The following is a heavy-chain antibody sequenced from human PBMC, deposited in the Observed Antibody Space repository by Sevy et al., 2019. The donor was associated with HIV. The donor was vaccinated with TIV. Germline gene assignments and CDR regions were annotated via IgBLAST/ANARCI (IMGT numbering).Heavy chain of an antibody. V-gene: IGHV3-30-3*01. CDR2: ISYGGGSK. CDR3: ARGHQKLGQHLDIDY. D-gene: IGHD6-13*01. J-gene: IGHJ4*01. CDR1: GLTFNTYA. Sequence: GGSLRLSCAAFGLTFNTYAMYWVRQAPGRGLEWVALISYGGGSKYYADSVRGRFTISRDNSNNTVYLQMDNLRPEDTATYYCARGHQKLGQHLDIDYWGHGTLVTVSS.